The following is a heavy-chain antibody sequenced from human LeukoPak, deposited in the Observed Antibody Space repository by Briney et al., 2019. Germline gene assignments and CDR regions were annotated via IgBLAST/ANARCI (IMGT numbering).Heavy chain of an antibody. CDR1: GFTFSSYS. CDR2: ISSSSSTI. CDR3: AKAYRYCSSTSCNQYYYYYYGMDV. J-gene: IGHJ6*02. Sequence: GGSLRLSCAASGFTFSSYSMNWVRQAPGKGLEWVSYISSSSSTIYYADSVKGRFTISRDNAKNSLYLQMNSLRAEDTAVYYCAKAYRYCSSTSCNQYYYYYYGMDVWGQGTTVTVSS. V-gene: IGHV3-48*01. D-gene: IGHD2-2*01.